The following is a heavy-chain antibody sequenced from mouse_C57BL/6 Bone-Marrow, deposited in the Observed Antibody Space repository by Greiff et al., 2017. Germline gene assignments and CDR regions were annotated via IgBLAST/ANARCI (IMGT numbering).Heavy chain of an antibody. CDR2: INPGSGGT. CDR1: GYAFTNYL. Sequence: VQLKESGAELVRPGTSVKVSCKASGYAFTNYLIEWVKQRPGQGLEWIGVINPGSGGTNYNEKFKGKATLTADKSSSTAYMQLSSLTSEDSAVYFCARWYYGSSYGFAYWGQGTLVTVSA. V-gene: IGHV1-54*01. D-gene: IGHD1-1*01. CDR3: ARWYYGSSYGFAY. J-gene: IGHJ3*01.